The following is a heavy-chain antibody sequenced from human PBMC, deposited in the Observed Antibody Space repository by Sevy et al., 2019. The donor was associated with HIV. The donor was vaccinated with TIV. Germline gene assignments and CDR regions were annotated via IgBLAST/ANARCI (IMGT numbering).Heavy chain of an antibody. V-gene: IGHV2-70*11. J-gene: IGHJ5*02. CDR1: GFSLSTSGMC. CDR2: IDWDDDK. Sequence: SGPTLVNPTQTLTLTCTFSGFSLSTSGMCVSWIRQPPGKALEWLARIDWDDDKYYSTSLKTRLTISKDTSKNQVVLTMTNMDPVDTATYYCARGIVVVPAAIGTWFDPWGQGTLVTVSS. D-gene: IGHD2-2*01. CDR3: ARGIVVVPAAIGTWFDP.